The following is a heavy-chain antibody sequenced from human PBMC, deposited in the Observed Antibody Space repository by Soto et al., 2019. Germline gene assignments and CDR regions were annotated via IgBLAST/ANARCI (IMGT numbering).Heavy chain of an antibody. CDR3: SITMIVVVNRGYYGMDV. Sequence: ASVKVSCKASGYTFTSYYMHWVRQAPGQGLGWMGIINPSGGSTSYAQKFQGRVTMTRDTSTSTVYMELSSLRSEDTAVYYCSITMIVVVNRGYYGMDVWGQGTTVTVSS. CDR2: INPSGGST. J-gene: IGHJ6*02. V-gene: IGHV1-46*01. CDR1: GYTFTSYY. D-gene: IGHD3-22*01.